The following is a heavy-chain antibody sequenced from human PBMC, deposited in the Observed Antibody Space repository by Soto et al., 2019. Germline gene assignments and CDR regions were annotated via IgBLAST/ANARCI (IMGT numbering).Heavy chain of an antibody. CDR1: GFTFSSYS. CDR2: ISSSSSYI. V-gene: IGHV3-21*01. Sequence: GGSLRLSCAASGFTFSSYSMNWVRQAPGKGLEWVSSISSSSSYIYYADSVKGRFTISRDNAKNSLYLQMNSLRAEDTAVYYCASGLAAKITIFGVALDAFDIWGQGTMVTVSS. J-gene: IGHJ3*02. CDR3: ASGLAAKITIFGVALDAFDI. D-gene: IGHD3-3*01.